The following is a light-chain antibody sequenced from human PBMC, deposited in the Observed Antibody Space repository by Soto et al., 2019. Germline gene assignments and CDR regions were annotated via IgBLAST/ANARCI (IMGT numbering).Light chain of an antibody. Sequence: DIVMTQSPLSLPVTPGEPASISCRSSQSLLHSNGYNYLDWYLQKPGQSPQLLIYLGSNRASGVPDRFSGSGSGTDFTLKISRVEAEDVGLYYCMQALQTPYTFGQWTKLEIK. V-gene: IGKV2-28*01. CDR3: MQALQTPYT. J-gene: IGKJ2*01. CDR1: QSLLHSNGYNY. CDR2: LGS.